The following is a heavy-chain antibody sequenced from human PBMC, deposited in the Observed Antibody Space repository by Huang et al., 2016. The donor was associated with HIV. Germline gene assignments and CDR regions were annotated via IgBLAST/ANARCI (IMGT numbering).Heavy chain of an antibody. CDR1: GASITSCMNYS. CDR3: ARATYRDFEYSFDF. Sequence: QVQLQESGPGLVKPSQTLSLICSVSGASITSCMNYSWTWVRQPAGQGLEYVGLSYATGTTYYNPSLKTRVAISLDTSKNQFSLRLTSMTAADTAVYYCARATYRDFEYSFDFWGQGILVTVSS. J-gene: IGHJ4*02. V-gene: IGHV4-61*09. D-gene: IGHD2-21*01. CDR2: SYATGTT.